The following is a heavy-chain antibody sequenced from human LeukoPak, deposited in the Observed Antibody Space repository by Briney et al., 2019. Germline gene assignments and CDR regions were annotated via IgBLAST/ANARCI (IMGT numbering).Heavy chain of an antibody. CDR3: ARALGSGRPYYFDY. Sequence: MTSETLSLTCTVPDGSISSSSYYWGWIRQSPGKGLEWIGGISYTGSTYYNPSLKSRVTISVDTSKNQFSLKLSSVTATDTAVYFCARALGSGRPYYFDYWGQGALVTVSS. V-gene: IGHV4-39*01. CDR2: ISYTGST. J-gene: IGHJ4*02. CDR1: DGSISSSSYY. D-gene: IGHD3-10*01.